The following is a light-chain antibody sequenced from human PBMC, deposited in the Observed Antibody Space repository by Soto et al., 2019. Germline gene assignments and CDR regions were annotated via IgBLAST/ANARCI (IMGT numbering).Light chain of an antibody. CDR2: EGS. Sequence: QSALTQPASVSGSPGQSITISCTGTSSDVGSYNLVSWYQHHPGKAPKLMIYEGSRRPSGVSNRFSGSKSGNTASLTISGLHAEDEADYHCCSYAGSSTYVFGTVTKLTVL. CDR1: SSDVGSYNL. V-gene: IGLV2-23*01. CDR3: CSYAGSSTYV. J-gene: IGLJ1*01.